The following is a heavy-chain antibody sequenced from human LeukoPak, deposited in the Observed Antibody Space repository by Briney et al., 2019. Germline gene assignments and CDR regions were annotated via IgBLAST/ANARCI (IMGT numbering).Heavy chain of an antibody. V-gene: IGHV4-4*07. J-gene: IGHJ1*01. D-gene: IGHD3-22*01. CDR1: GGSISSYY. Sequence: SETLSLTCTVSGGSISSYYWSWIRQPAGKGLEWIGRIYSTGSANYNPSLKSRVTMSVDTSENQFSLKLSSVTAADTAVYYCARLKYYYDSSGYRAEYFQHWGQGTLVTVSS. CDR3: ARLKYYYDSSGYRAEYFQH. CDR2: IYSTGSA.